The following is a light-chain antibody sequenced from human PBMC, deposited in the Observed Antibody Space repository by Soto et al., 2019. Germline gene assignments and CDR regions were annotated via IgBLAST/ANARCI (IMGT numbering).Light chain of an antibody. V-gene: IGKV3-20*01. Sequence: EIVLTQSPGTLSFSPGERATLSCRPSQSVRSNLAWYQQRPGQAPRLLIYAASNRATGIPDRFSGSGSGTDFTLTISRLEPEDFAVYYCQQYGSSPRITFGQGTRLEI. CDR1: QSVRSN. CDR2: AAS. J-gene: IGKJ5*01. CDR3: QQYGSSPRIT.